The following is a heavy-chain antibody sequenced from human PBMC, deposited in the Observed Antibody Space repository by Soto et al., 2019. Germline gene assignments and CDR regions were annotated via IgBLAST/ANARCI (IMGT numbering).Heavy chain of an antibody. CDR2: IKQNGSET. CDR1: GFTFNNYW. Sequence: GGSLILSCAASGFTFNNYWMTWVRKAPGKGLEWVANIKQNGSETYYVDSVKGRFTISRDNAKNSLYLQMNSLRAEDTAVYYCARDPPYGSGTSQNYGMDVWGQGTTVTVSS. V-gene: IGHV3-7*04. CDR3: ARDPPYGSGTSQNYGMDV. J-gene: IGHJ6*02. D-gene: IGHD3-10*01.